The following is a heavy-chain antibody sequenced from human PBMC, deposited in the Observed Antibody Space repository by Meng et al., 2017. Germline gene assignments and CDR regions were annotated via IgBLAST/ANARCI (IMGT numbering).Heavy chain of an antibody. Sequence: GGSLRLSCAASGFTFSSYAMHWVRQAPGKGLEWVAVISYDGSNKYYAGSVKGRFTISRDNSKNTLYLQMNSLRAEDTAVYYCARDSEKTYYYGSGSYYFFDYWGQGTLVTVSS. V-gene: IGHV3-30*01. D-gene: IGHD3-10*01. J-gene: IGHJ4*02. CDR1: GFTFSSYA. CDR2: ISYDGSNK. CDR3: ARDSEKTYYYGSGSYYFFDY.